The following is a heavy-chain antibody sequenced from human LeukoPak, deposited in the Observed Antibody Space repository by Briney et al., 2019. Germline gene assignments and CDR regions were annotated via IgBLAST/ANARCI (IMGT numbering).Heavy chain of an antibody. CDR3: AKGWSVTMVMAAPGD. D-gene: IGHD3-10*01. V-gene: IGHV3-23*01. CDR1: GFTFNSYA. CDR2: ISANGAKT. J-gene: IGHJ4*02. Sequence: GGSLRLSCAASGFTFNSYAMSWVRQAPGKGLEWDSGISANGAKTYYADSVKGRFTISRDNSKNTQSLQMNSLRAEDTALYYCAKGWSVTMVMAAPGDWGQGALVTVSS.